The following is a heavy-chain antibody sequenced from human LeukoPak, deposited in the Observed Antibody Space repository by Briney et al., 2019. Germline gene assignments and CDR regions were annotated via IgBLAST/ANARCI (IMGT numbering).Heavy chain of an antibody. CDR1: GFIFSTYW. V-gene: IGHV3-7*01. CDR2: ISGDGSER. D-gene: IGHD6-19*01. Sequence: GGSLGLSCAASGFIFSTYWMNWVRQAPGKGLEWVAGISGDGSERDYVDSVRGRFTISRDNAKNSLYLQMNSLRAEDTAVYYCARDTGSGWYNYWGQGTLVTVSS. J-gene: IGHJ4*02. CDR3: ARDTGSGWYNY.